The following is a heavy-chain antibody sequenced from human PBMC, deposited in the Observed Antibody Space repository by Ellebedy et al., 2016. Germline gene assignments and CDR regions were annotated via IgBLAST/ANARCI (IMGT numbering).Heavy chain of an antibody. D-gene: IGHD4-23*01. CDR2: IIPILGIA. Sequence: SVKVSCXDSGGTFSSYAISWVRQAPGQGLEWMGRIIPILGIANYAQKFQGRVTITADKSTSTAYMELSSLRSEDTAVYYCATRLTPGWYFDLWGRGTLVTVSS. CDR3: ATRLTPGWYFDL. J-gene: IGHJ2*01. CDR1: GGTFSSYA. V-gene: IGHV1-69*04.